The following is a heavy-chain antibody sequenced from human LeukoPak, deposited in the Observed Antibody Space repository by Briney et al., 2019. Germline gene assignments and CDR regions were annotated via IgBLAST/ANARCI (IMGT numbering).Heavy chain of an antibody. Sequence: SETLSLTCAVYGGSFSGYYWSWIRQPPGKGLEWIGEINHSGSTNYNPSLKSRVTISVDTSKNQFSLKLSSVTAADTAVYYCARGSTWIQLWSTPKYFDYWGQGTLVTASS. D-gene: IGHD5-18*01. V-gene: IGHV4-34*01. CDR1: GGSFSGYY. CDR2: INHSGST. CDR3: ARGSTWIQLWSTPKYFDY. J-gene: IGHJ4*02.